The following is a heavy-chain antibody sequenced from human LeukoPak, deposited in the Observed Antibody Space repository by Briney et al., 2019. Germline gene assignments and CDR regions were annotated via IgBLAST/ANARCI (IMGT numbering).Heavy chain of an antibody. J-gene: IGHJ3*02. V-gene: IGHV1-18*01. D-gene: IGHD3-22*01. Sequence: ASAKVSCKASGYTFTSYGISWVRQAPGQGLEWMGWISAYNGNTNYAQKLQGRVTMTTDTSTSTAYMELGSLRSDDTAVYYCARIRITMIADAFDIWGQGTMVTVSS. CDR1: GYTFTSYG. CDR3: ARIRITMIADAFDI. CDR2: ISAYNGNT.